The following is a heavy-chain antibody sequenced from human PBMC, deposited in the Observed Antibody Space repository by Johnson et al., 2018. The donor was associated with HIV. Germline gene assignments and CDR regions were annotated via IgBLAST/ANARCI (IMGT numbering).Heavy chain of an antibody. CDR1: GFTVSSNY. CDR2: IYSGGST. V-gene: IGHV3-66*01. D-gene: IGHD3-16*01. CDR3: ARAFSYGASDI. Sequence: VQLVESGGGLVQPGGSLRLSCAASGFTVSSNYMSWVRQAPGKGLEWVSVIYSGGSTYYADPVKGRFTISRDNSKNMMYLQMNSLRAEDTAVYYCARAFSYGASDIWGQGTMVTVSS. J-gene: IGHJ3*02.